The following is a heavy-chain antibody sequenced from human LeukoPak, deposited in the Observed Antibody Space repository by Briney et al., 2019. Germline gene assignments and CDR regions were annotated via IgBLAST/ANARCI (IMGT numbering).Heavy chain of an antibody. J-gene: IGHJ4*02. V-gene: IGHV3-13*01. D-gene: IGHD3-10*01. CDR3: ARDGGSATGY. CDR1: GFTFSSYD. CDR2: IGTAGDT. Sequence: GGSLRLSCAASGFTFSSYDMHWVRQATGKGLEWVSAIGTAGDTYYPGSVKGRFTISRDNSKNTLYLQMNSLRAEDTAVYYCARDGGSATGYWGQGTLVTVSS.